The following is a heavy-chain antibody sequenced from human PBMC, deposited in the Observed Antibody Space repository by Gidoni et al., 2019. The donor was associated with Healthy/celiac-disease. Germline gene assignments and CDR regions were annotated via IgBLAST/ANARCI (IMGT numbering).Heavy chain of an antibody. Sequence: EVQLVESGGGLVQPGGSLRLSCAASGFPFSSYWMSWVRQAPGKGLEWVANIKQDGSEKYYVDSVKGRFIISRDNAKNSLYLQMNSLRAEDTAVYYCARRPSADGFDPWGQGTLVTVSS. V-gene: IGHV3-7*01. CDR1: GFPFSSYW. CDR2: IKQDGSEK. J-gene: IGHJ5*02. CDR3: ARRPSADGFDP.